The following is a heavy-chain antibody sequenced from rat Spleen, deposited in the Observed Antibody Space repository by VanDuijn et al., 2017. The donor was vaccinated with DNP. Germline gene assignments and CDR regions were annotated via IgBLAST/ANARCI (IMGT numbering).Heavy chain of an antibody. CDR1: GFTFSDYN. V-gene: IGHV5-22*01. CDR2: IIYDGGRT. CDR3: VRPDYYAGSYPFF. D-gene: IGHD1-12*02. J-gene: IGHJ1*01. Sequence: EVQLVESGGGLVQPGRSMKLSCAASGFTFSDYNMAWVRQAPKKGLEWVATIIYDGGRTYYRDSVKGRFTISRDDAKTTLYLQMNSLRSEDMATYYCVRPDYYAGSYPFFWGPGTMVTVSS.